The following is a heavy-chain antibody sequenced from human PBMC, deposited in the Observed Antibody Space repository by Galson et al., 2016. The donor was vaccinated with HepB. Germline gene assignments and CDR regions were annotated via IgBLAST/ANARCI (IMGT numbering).Heavy chain of an antibody. CDR1: GYSFTNFH. Sequence: SVKVSCKASGYSFTNFHINWIRQGPGQGLEWMGWVNPESGNTALAQRFQGRLTMTTDTPTATASMELSGLTSDDTAIYYCARGLRQWLAQLDYWGQGSLVTVSS. CDR2: VNPESGNT. CDR3: ARGLRQWLAQLDY. V-gene: IGHV1-8*02. D-gene: IGHD6-19*01. J-gene: IGHJ4*02.